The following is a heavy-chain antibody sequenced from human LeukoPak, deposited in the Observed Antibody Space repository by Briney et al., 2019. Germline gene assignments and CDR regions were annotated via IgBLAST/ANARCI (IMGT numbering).Heavy chain of an antibody. CDR3: ARDLSAVAGLFDY. Sequence: AGGSLRLSCAASGFTFRSYGMHWVRQAPGKGLEWVAVISYDGSNKYYADSVKGRFTISRDNSKNTLYLQMNSLRAEDTAVYYCARDLSAVAGLFDYWGQGTLVTVSS. CDR1: GFTFRSYG. V-gene: IGHV3-30*19. CDR2: ISYDGSNK. J-gene: IGHJ4*02. D-gene: IGHD6-19*01.